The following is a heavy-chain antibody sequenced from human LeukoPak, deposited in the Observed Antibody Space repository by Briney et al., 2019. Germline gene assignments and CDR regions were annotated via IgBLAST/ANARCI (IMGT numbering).Heavy chain of an antibody. Sequence: KSSETLSLTCTVSGGSISNYYWSWIRQPPGKGLEWIGYIYYSGSTNYNPSLKSRVTISVDTSKNQFSLKLSSVTAADTAVYYCARVFGDCSSTSCYTRRYFDYWGQGTLVTVSS. V-gene: IGHV4-59*01. CDR1: GGSISNYY. CDR2: IYYSGST. D-gene: IGHD2-2*02. J-gene: IGHJ4*02. CDR3: ARVFGDCSSTSCYTRRYFDY.